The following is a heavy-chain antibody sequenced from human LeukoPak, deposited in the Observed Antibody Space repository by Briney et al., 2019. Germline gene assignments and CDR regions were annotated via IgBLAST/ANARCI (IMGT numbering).Heavy chain of an antibody. J-gene: IGHJ4*02. CDR1: GGSFSGYY. D-gene: IGHD3-10*01. CDR2: INHSGST. V-gene: IGHV4-34*01. Sequence: SETLSLTCAVYGGSFSGYYWSWIRQPPGKGLEWIGEINHSGSTNYNPSLKSRVTISVDTSKNQFSLKLSSVTAADTAVYYCARSYYYGWGGPFDYWAQGPLVTVSS. CDR3: ARSYYYGWGGPFDY.